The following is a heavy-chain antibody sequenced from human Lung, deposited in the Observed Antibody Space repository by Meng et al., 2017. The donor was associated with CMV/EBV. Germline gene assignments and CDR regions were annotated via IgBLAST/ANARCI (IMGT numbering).Heavy chain of an antibody. CDR3: ASFPPPGKQWLVTDY. D-gene: IGHD6-19*01. J-gene: IGHJ4*02. V-gene: IGHV4-4*02. CDR1: GGSISSSNW. Sequence: QVQVQESGPGLGKLSGPLPLTCAVAGGSISSSNWWSWVRQPPGKGLEWIGEIYHSGSTNYNPSLKSRVTISVDKSKNQFSLKLSSVTAADTAVYYCASFPPPGKQWLVTDYWGQGTLVTVSS. CDR2: IYHSGST.